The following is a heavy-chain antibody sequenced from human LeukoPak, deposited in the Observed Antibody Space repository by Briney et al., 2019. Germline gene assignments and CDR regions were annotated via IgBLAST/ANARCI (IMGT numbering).Heavy chain of an antibody. Sequence: PGGSLRLSCAASGFTFSRNVMHWVRQAPGNGLEWVALISYDGNNKFYADSVKGRFTISRDNSRNTLYLQMDSLRGEDAAVYSCARGGIPTGPYYYFYYMDVWGKGTAVTVSS. CDR3: ARGGIPTGPYYYFYYMDV. CDR2: ISYDGNNK. J-gene: IGHJ6*03. CDR1: GFTFSRNV. V-gene: IGHV3-30*01. D-gene: IGHD3-10*01.